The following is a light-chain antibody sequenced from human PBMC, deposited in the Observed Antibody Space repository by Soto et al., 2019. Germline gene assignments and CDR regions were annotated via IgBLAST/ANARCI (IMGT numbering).Light chain of an antibody. V-gene: IGKV3D-15*01. J-gene: IGKJ1*01. CDR1: QSVRRN. CDR3: QQYNNWPRT. Sequence: ERVLTQSPATLYVSPGERATLSCRASQSVRRNLAWYQKKTGQAPRLLIYGASTRATGIPARLSGSGYGTEFTITISSLQSEDFEAYYCQQYNNWPRTFGQGTQVDIK. CDR2: GAS.